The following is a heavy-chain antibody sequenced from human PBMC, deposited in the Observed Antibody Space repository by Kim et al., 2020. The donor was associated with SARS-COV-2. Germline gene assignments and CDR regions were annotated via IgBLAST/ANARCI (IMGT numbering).Heavy chain of an antibody. V-gene: IGHV3-43*01. J-gene: IGHJ1*01. CDR3: AKGVAAAGNFGLQH. D-gene: IGHD6-13*01. CDR1: GFTCDDYT. Sequence: GGSLRLSCAASGFTCDDYTMHWVRQAPGKGLEWVSLISWDGGSTHYADSVKGRFTISRDNSKNSLYVQMNSLRTGDTALYYCAKGVAAAGNFGLQHWGQGTLVIVSS. CDR2: ISWDGGST.